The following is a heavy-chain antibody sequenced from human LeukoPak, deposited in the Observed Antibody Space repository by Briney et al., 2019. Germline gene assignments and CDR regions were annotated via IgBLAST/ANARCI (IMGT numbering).Heavy chain of an antibody. CDR2: ISSSSSYI. V-gene: IGHV3-21*01. Sequence: GGSLRLSCAASGFTFSSYSMIWVRQAPGKGLEWVSSISSSSSYIYYADSVKGRFTISRDNAKNSLYLQMNSLRAEDTAVYYCARANVQYYFDYWGQGTLVTVSS. J-gene: IGHJ4*02. D-gene: IGHD4/OR15-4a*01. CDR3: ARANVQYYFDY. CDR1: GFTFSSYS.